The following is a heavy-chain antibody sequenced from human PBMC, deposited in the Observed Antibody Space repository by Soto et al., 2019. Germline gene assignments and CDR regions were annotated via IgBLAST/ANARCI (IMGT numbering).Heavy chain of an antibody. V-gene: IGHV4-59*01. Sequence: SETLSLTCTVSGDSISNYHWSWIRQPPGKGLEWIGYGYYSGSTNYNPSLKSRVTISVDTSKNQFSLKLSSVTAADTAVYYCARGYYCYPNWGQGTLVTVSS. D-gene: IGHD3-10*01. CDR1: GDSISNYH. CDR2: GYYSGST. J-gene: IGHJ4*02. CDR3: ARGYYCYPN.